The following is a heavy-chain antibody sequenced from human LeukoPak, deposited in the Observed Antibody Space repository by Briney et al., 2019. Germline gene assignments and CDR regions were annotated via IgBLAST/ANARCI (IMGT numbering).Heavy chain of an antibody. V-gene: IGHV3-74*01. Sequence: GGSLRLSCAASGFTFTTYWMHWVRQVPGKGLVWVSRIDDVGSGTSYADSVKGRFTISRDDAKNTVYLQMNSLRAEDTAVYYCATVFDFWGQGTLVTVSS. CDR2: IDDVGSGT. CDR1: GFTFTTYW. J-gene: IGHJ5*01. D-gene: IGHD2-21*02. CDR3: ATVFDF.